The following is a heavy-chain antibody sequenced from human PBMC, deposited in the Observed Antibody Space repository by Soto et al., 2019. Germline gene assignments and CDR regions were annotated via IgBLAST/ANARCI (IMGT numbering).Heavy chain of an antibody. CDR2: IIPIFGTA. CDR1: GGTFSSYA. D-gene: IGHD2-2*01. V-gene: IGHV1-69*13. J-gene: IGHJ6*02. Sequence: SVKVSCKASGGTFSSYAISWVRQAPGQGLEWMGGIIPIFGTANYAQKFQGRVTITADESTSTAYMELSSLRSEDTAVYYCARDVVVPAAPGYYYYYGMDVWGQGTTVTVSS. CDR3: ARDVVVPAAPGYYYYYGMDV.